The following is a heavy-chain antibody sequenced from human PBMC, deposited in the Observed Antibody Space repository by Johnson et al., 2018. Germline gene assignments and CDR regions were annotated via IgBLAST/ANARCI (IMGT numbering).Heavy chain of an antibody. D-gene: IGHD5-12*01. CDR3: AKIEPTKLGAFDV. Sequence: EVQLVESGGGLVQPGGSXRISCGDSTFTFSSYAMSWVRQTTLKGLEWVSVISGRSGTTKYADSVKGRFTISRDNSKNTLYLQMNSLRAEETAVYYCAKIEPTKLGAFDVWGQGTVVTVSS. J-gene: IGHJ3*01. CDR2: ISGRSGTT. V-gene: IGHV3-23*04. CDR1: TFTFSSYA.